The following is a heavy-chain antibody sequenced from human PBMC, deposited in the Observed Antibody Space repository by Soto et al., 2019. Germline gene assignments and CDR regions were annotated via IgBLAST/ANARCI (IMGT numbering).Heavy chain of an antibody. D-gene: IGHD6-6*01. CDR2: INPNSGGT. Sequence: ASVKVSCKASGYTSTGYYMHWVLQAPGQGLEWMGWINPNSGGTNYAQKFQGRVTMTRDTSISTAYMELSRLRSDDTAVYYCARFTRVAARKWFDPWGQGTLVTVSS. CDR3: ARFTRVAARKWFDP. CDR1: GYTSTGYY. V-gene: IGHV1-2*02. J-gene: IGHJ5*02.